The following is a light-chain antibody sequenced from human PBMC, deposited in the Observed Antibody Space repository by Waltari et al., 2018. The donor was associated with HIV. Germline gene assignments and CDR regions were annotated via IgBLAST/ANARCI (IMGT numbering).Light chain of an antibody. J-gene: IGLJ2*01. CDR2: EGT. CDR3: CSYAGSSSVV. CDR1: SSDVGSYNL. V-gene: IGLV2-23*01. Sequence: QSALTQPASVSGSPGQSITISCTGTSSDVGSYNLVSWYQQHPGTAPKLMIYEGTKRPSGVSNRFSGSKSGSTASLTISGLQAEDEADYYCCSYAGSSSVVFGGGTKVTVL.